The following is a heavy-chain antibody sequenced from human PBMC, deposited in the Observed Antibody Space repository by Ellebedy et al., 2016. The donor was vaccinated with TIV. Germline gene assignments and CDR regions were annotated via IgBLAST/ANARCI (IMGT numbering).Heavy chain of an antibody. J-gene: IGHJ3*02. Sequence: GESLKISCAASGFTFSSYSLNWVRQAPGKGLEWVSYISSSSSTMYYADSVKGRFTISRDNAKSSLFLRMNSLRDEDTAVYYCARVGVLERRGAFDIWGQGTMVTVSS. CDR1: GFTFSSYS. V-gene: IGHV3-48*02. CDR2: ISSSSSTM. D-gene: IGHD1-1*01. CDR3: ARVGVLERRGAFDI.